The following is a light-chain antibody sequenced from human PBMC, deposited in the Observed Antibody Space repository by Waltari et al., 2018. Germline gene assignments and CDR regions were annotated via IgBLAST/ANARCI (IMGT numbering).Light chain of an antibody. V-gene: IGLV2-23*02. Sequence: QSALTQPASVSGSPGQSITISCTGTNSDVGKYNLVPWYQQHPGKAPKLMIYEVSKRPSGISYRFSGSKSGDTASLTISGLQAEDEAEYYCCSYTGGSIPVIFGGGTKLTVL. J-gene: IGLJ2*01. CDR3: CSYTGGSIPVI. CDR2: EVS. CDR1: NSDVGKYNL.